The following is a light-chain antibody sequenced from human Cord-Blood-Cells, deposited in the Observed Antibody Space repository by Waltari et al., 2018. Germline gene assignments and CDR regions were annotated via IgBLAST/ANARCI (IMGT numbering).Light chain of an antibody. CDR2: EGS. Sequence: QSALTQPASVSGSPGQSITXSCTGTSXDVGSYNLVSWYQQHPGKAPKLMIYEGSKGPSGVSNLFSGSKSGNTASLTISGLQAEDDADYYCCSYAGSSTYVFGTGTKVTVL. CDR3: CSYAGSSTYV. V-gene: IGLV2-23*01. CDR1: SXDVGSYNL. J-gene: IGLJ1*01.